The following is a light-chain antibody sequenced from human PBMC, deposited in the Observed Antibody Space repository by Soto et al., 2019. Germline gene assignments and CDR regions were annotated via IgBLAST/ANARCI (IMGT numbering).Light chain of an antibody. J-gene: IGLJ1*01. Sequence: QSALTQPPSASGSPERPVPISGPGPAGDVGGYAYVSCYQQYPAKTPNPMIFEVTKRPSGVPDRFSGSKSGNTASLTVSGLQAEDEADYYCLSYAGTAYVFGTGTKLTVL. CDR3: LSYAGTAYV. CDR2: EVT. CDR1: AGDVGGYAY. V-gene: IGLV2-8*01.